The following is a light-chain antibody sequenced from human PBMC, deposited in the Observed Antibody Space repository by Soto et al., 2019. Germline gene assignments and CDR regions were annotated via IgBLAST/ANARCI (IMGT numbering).Light chain of an antibody. J-gene: IGKJ1*01. CDR2: WAS. Sequence: DIGMTQSPASLAVSLGGRATINCKSSQSVLYSSNNKNYLAWYQQKPGQPPKLLIYWASTRESGVPDRFSGSGSGTDFTLTISSLQAEDVAVYYCQQYYSTPWTFGQGTKVDIK. CDR3: QQYYSTPWT. V-gene: IGKV4-1*01. CDR1: QSVLYSSNNKNY.